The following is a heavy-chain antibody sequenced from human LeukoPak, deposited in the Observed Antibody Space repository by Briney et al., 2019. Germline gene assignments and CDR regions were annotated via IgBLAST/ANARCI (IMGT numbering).Heavy chain of an antibody. J-gene: IGHJ4*02. D-gene: IGHD6-19*01. CDR3: AGYSSGWYGYFDY. CDR1: GGSFSGYY. V-gene: IGHV4-34*01. Sequence: SETLSLTCAVYGGSFSGYYWSWIRQPPGKGLEWIGEINHSGSTNYNPSLKSRVTISVDTSKNQFSLKLSSVTAADTAVYYCAGYSSGWYGYFDYWGQGTLVTVSS. CDR2: INHSGST.